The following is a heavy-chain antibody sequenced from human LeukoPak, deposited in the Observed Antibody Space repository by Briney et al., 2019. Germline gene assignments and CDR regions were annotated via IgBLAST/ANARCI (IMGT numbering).Heavy chain of an antibody. D-gene: IGHD3-22*01. V-gene: IGHV1-2*02. Sequence: GASVKVSCKASGYTFTGYYMHWVRQAPGQGLEWMGWINPNSGGTNYAQKFQGRVTMTRDTSISTAYMELSRLRSDDTAVYYCARDYYDDQYNWFDPWGQGTLVTVSS. CDR2: INPNSGGT. J-gene: IGHJ5*02. CDR1: GYTFTGYY. CDR3: ARDYYDDQYNWFDP.